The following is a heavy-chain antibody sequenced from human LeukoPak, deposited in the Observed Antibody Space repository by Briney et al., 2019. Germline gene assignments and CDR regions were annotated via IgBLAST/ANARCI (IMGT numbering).Heavy chain of an antibody. D-gene: IGHD3-3*01. J-gene: IGHJ3*02. CDR2: IYYSGST. CDR3: ASHYYDFWSGYQEGAFDI. CDR1: GYSISSGYY. V-gene: IGHV4-38-2*02. Sequence: SETLSLTCTVSGYSISSGYYWGWIRQPPGKGLEWIGSIYYSGSTYYNPSLKSRVTISVDTSKNQFSLKLSSVTAADTAVYYCASHYYDFWSGYQEGAFDIWGQGTMVTVSS.